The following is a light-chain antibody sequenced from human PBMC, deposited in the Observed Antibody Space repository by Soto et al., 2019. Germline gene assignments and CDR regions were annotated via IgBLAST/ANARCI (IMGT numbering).Light chain of an antibody. CDR3: SSYTSNSTGV. CDR1: SSDVGGYNY. Sequence: QSVLTQPASVSGSPGQSITISCTGTSSDVGGYNYVSWYQQYPGKAPKFMIYEVSNRPSGVSNRFSGSKSGNTASLTISGLQAEDEADYYCSSYTSNSTGVFGGGTKLTVL. V-gene: IGLV2-14*01. J-gene: IGLJ3*02. CDR2: EVS.